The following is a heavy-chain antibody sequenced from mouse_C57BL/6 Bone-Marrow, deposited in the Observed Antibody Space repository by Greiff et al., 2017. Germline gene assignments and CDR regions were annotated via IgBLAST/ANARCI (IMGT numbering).Heavy chain of an antibody. CDR2: IYPSDSET. CDR3: ARAPRGSTVVTTGEWFAY. J-gene: IGHJ3*01. D-gene: IGHD2-2*01. V-gene: IGHV1-61*01. CDR1: GYTFTSYW. Sequence: VQLQQPGAELVRPGSSVKLSCKASGYTFTSYWMDWVKQRPGQGLEWIGNIYPSDSETHYNQKFKDKATLTVDKSSSTAYMQLSSLTSEVSAVYCCARAPRGSTVVTTGEWFAYWGQGTLVTVSA.